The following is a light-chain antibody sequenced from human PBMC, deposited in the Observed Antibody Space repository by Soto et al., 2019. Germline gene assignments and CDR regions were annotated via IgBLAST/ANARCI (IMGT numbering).Light chain of an antibody. CDR1: SSDVGGYNY. CDR3: SSYTSSSPVV. V-gene: IGLV2-14*01. J-gene: IGLJ2*01. Sequence: QSALTQPASVSGSPGQSITISCTGTSSDVGGYNYVSWYQQHPGKAPKLMIYDVSNRPSGVSNRFSGSKSGNTASLTISGLQGEDEADYYCSSYTSSSPVVFGGGTQLTVL. CDR2: DVS.